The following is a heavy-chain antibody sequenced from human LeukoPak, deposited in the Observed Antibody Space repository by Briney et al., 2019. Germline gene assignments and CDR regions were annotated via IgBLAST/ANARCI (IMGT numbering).Heavy chain of an antibody. D-gene: IGHD5-24*01. J-gene: IGHJ4*02. CDR1: GGSISSYD. V-gene: IGHV4-59*12. CDR2: ISYSGTT. CDR3: ATVEAATTNPRFGY. Sequence: SETLSLTCTVSGGSISSYDWNWIRQPPGKGLEWIGYISYSGTTYYNPSLKSRVTISVDTSKNQFSLASVTAADTATYYCATVEAATTNPRFGYWGQGALVTVSS.